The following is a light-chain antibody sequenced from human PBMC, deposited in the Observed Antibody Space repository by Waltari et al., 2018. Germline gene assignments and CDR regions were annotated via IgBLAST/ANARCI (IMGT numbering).Light chain of an antibody. CDR2: GAS. V-gene: IGKV3-20*01. Sequence: EIVLTQSPGTLSLSPGERATLSCRASQSVSRSYLAWYQQKPGQAPRLLIYGASSRATGIPDRFSGSVSGTDFTLTISRLEPEDFAVYYCQQYGSSQWTFGQGTKVEIK. J-gene: IGKJ1*01. CDR1: QSVSRSY. CDR3: QQYGSSQWT.